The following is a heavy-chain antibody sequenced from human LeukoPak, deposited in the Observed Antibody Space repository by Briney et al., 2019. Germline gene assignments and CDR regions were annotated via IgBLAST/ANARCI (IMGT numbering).Heavy chain of an antibody. CDR1: GFSLSTSGVC. CDR3: ARIWLTRSYYFDY. D-gene: IGHD5-12*01. Sequence: SGPALVKPTQTLTLTCTFSGFSLSTSGVCVSWIRQPPGKALEWLARIDWDDDKYYSTSLKTRLTISKDTSKNQVVLTMTNIDPVDTATYCCARIWLTRSYYFDYWGQGTLVTVSS. V-gene: IGHV2-70*11. J-gene: IGHJ4*02. CDR2: IDWDDDK.